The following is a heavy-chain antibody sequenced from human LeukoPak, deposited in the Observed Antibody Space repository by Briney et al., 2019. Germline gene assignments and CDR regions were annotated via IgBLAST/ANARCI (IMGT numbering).Heavy chain of an antibody. CDR2: ISDIGSI. Sequence: SETLSLTCTVSGSSISSYYWSWVRQPPGKGLEWIAYISDIGSINYNPSLKSRVTISLDTSKNQFSLKLSSVTAADTAVYYCAGHHPRNTVDFWGQGTLVTVSS. J-gene: IGHJ4*02. D-gene: IGHD2-8*02. V-gene: IGHV4-59*08. CDR3: AGHHPRNTVDF. CDR1: GSSISSYY.